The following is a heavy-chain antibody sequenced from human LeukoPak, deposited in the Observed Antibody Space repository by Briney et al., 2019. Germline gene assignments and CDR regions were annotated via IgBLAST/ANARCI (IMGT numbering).Heavy chain of an antibody. V-gene: IGHV3-23*01. J-gene: IGHJ5*01. CDR1: GFTFSSYA. CDR2: LCGVGGGT. Sequence: GSLRLSSAACGFTFSSYAMSWVRQAPRKGGGWVWPLCGVGGGTYYTHSAKGPVTPSRDTSKNTLHLQKYSLGAQDTALYNCAKELLLSRTAVPGTGALHSGGQGPLVT. D-gene: IGHD6-13*01. CDR3: AKELLLSRTAVPGTGALHS.